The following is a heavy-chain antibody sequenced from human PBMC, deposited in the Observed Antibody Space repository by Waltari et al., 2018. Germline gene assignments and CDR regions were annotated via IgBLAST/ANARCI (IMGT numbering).Heavy chain of an antibody. V-gene: IGHV3-7*01. CDR1: GFTFSSYW. Sequence: EVQLVESGGGLVQPGGSLRLSCAASGFTFSSYWMSWVRQAPGKGLEWVANIKQDVSEKYYVDSVKGRFTIARDNAKNSLYLQMNSLRDEDSAVYYCARDKYSRPPSPFDYWAQGTLVTVSS. J-gene: IGHJ4*02. CDR2: IKQDVSEK. D-gene: IGHD4-4*01. CDR3: ARDKYSRPPSPFDY.